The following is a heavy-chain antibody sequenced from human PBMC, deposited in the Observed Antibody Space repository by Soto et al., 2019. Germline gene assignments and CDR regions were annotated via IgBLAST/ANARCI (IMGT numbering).Heavy chain of an antibody. V-gene: IGHV4-39*01. J-gene: IGHJ5*02. CDR2: IYYSGST. Sequence: LSLTCTVSGGSISSSSYYWGWIRQPPGKGLEWIGSIYYSGSTYYNPSLKSRVTISVDTSKNQFSLKLSSVTAADTAVYYCASLRGDYVGANWFDPWGQGTLVTVSS. CDR1: GGSISSSSYY. D-gene: IGHD4-17*01. CDR3: ASLRGDYVGANWFDP.